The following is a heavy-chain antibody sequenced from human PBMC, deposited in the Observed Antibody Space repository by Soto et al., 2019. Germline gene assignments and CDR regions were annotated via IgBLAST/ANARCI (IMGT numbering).Heavy chain of an antibody. V-gene: IGHV4-4*02. CDR2: IYHSGST. CDR3: ARDSTPGYYYDSSGYRFDY. D-gene: IGHD3-22*01. Sequence: SETLSLTCAVSGGSISSSNWWSWVRQPPGKGLEWIGEIYHSGSTNYNPSLKSRVTISVDKSKNQFYLKLSSVTAADTAVYYCARDSTPGYYYDSSGYRFDYWGQGALVTVSS. J-gene: IGHJ4*02. CDR1: GGSISSSNW.